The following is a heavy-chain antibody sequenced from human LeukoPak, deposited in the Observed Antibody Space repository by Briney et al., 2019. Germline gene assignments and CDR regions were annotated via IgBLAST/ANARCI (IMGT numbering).Heavy chain of an antibody. CDR2: ISGSGGST. D-gene: IGHD1-26*01. V-gene: IGHV3-23*01. Sequence: GGSLRLSCAASGFSFRSYAMTWVRQAPGKGLEWVSGISGSGGSTYYADSVKGRFTISRDNSKNTLYLQMNSLRAEDTAVYYCAKTMGAIDHDYWGQGTPVTVSS. J-gene: IGHJ4*02. CDR3: AKTMGAIDHDY. CDR1: GFSFRSYA.